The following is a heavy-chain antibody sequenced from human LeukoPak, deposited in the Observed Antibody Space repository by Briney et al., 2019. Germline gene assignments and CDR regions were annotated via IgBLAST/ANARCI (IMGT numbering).Heavy chain of an antibody. J-gene: IGHJ4*02. CDR2: INPNSGGT. Sequence: GASVKVSCKASGYTFTGYYMHWVRQAPGQGLEWMGRINPNSGGTNYAQKFQGRVTMARDTSISTAYMELSRLRSDDTAVYYCARGPTITMVRGVIITHFVYWGQGTLVTVSS. CDR1: GYTFTGYY. D-gene: IGHD3-10*01. V-gene: IGHV1-2*06. CDR3: ARGPTITMVRGVIITHFVY.